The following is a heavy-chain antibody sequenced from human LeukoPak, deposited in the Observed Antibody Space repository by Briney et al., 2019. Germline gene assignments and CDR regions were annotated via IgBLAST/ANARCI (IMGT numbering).Heavy chain of an antibody. D-gene: IGHD6-13*01. CDR2: ISGSGGST. CDR3: AKDQEYSSSWYGVYYSDY. V-gene: IGHV3-23*01. Sequence: GGSLRLSCAASGFTFSSYAMSWVRQAPGKGLEWVSAISGSGGSTYYADSVKGRFTISRDNSKNTLYLQMNSLRAEDTAVYYCAKDQEYSSSWYGVYYSDYWGQGTLVTVSS. J-gene: IGHJ4*02. CDR1: GFTFSSYA.